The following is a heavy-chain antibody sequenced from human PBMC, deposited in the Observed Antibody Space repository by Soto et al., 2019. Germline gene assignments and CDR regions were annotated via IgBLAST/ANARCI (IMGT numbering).Heavy chain of an antibody. J-gene: IGHJ3*02. CDR1: GDSVSSNSAA. V-gene: IGHV6-1*01. CDR2: TYYRSKWYN. CDR3: ARDRLRNYDFWSGFENAFDI. D-gene: IGHD3-3*01. Sequence: SQTLSLTCAISGDSVSSNSAAWHWIRQSPSRGLEWLGRTYYRSKWYNDYAVSVKSRITINPDTSKNQFSLQLNSVTPEDTAVYYCARDRLRNYDFWSGFENAFDIWGQGTMVTVSS.